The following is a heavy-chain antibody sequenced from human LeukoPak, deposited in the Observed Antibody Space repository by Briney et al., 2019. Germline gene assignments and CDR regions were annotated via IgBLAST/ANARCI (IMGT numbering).Heavy chain of an antibody. CDR1: GGSISSYY. CDR2: IYYSGST. D-gene: IGHD6-19*01. CDR3: ARDSLLYSSGDIGAFDI. Sequence: TSETPSLTCTVSGGSISSYYWSWIRQPPGKGLEWIGSIYYSGSTYYNPSLKSRVTISVDTSKNQFSLKLSSVTAADTAVYYCARDSLLYSSGDIGAFDIWGQGTMVTVSS. V-gene: IGHV4-59*01. J-gene: IGHJ3*02.